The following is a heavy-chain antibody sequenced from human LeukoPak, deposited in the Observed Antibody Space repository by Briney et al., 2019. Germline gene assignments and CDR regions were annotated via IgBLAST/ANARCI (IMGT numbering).Heavy chain of an antibody. V-gene: IGHV4-34*01. CDR2: IYYRGTT. CDR1: GGSFSGYY. D-gene: IGHD6-6*01. Sequence: SETLSLTCAVYGGSFSGYYWGWIRQPPGKGLEWLGTIYYRGTTYYNPSLKSRVTISVDTSKNQFSLKLSSVTAADTAVYYCARDFSSSSSVYYYYYMDVWGKGTTVTVSS. J-gene: IGHJ6*03. CDR3: ARDFSSSSSVYYYYYMDV.